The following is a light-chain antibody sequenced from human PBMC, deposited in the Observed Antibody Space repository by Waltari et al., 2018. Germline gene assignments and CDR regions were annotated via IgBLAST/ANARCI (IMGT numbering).Light chain of an antibody. V-gene: IGKV3-15*01. CDR1: QGISDN. Sequence: EIVMTQSPATLSVSPGERATLSCRASQGISDNLPWYQQKPGQAPRLLIYGAFTRATGIPARFSGSGSGTEFTLTISSLQSEDSAVYYCQQYNRWPPITFGQGTRLEIK. CDR3: QQYNRWPPIT. CDR2: GAF. J-gene: IGKJ5*01.